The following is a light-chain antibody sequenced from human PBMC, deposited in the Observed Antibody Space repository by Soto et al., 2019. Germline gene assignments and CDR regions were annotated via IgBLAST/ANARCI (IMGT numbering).Light chain of an antibody. CDR2: EVS. Sequence: QSALTQPPSASGSPGQSVTISCTGTSSYIGAYNYVSWYQQYPGKAPKLMIFEVSKRPSGVPDRFSGSKSGNTASLTVSGLQAEDEADYYCCSYAGSNNLIFGTGTKVTVL. CDR1: SSYIGAYNY. V-gene: IGLV2-8*01. CDR3: CSYAGSNNLI. J-gene: IGLJ1*01.